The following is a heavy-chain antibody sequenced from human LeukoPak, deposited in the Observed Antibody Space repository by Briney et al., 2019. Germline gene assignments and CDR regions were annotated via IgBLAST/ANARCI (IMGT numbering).Heavy chain of an antibody. CDR1: GGSISSYY. D-gene: IGHD3-9*01. CDR3: ARMSDILTGYYSWGAFDI. Sequence: SETLSLTCTVSGGSISSYYWSWIRQPPGKGLEWIGYIYYSGTTNYNPSLKSRVTISVDTSKNQFSLKLSSVTAADTAVYYCARMSDILTGYYSWGAFDIWGQGTMVTVSS. V-gene: IGHV4-59*01. J-gene: IGHJ3*02. CDR2: IYYSGTT.